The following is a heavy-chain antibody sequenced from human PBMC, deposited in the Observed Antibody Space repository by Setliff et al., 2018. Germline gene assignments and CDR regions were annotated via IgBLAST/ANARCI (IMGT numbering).Heavy chain of an antibody. V-gene: IGHV5-51*01. D-gene: IGHD4-4*01. CDR1: GYSFTSYW. Sequence: PGESLKISCKGSGYSFTSYWIAWVRQMPGKGLEWMGIIYPGDSDTRYSPSFQGQVTISADRSTRTAYLQWSSLKASDTAMYYCARTRSVILNWFDHWGQGTTVTVSS. CDR3: ARTRSVILNWFDH. CDR2: IYPGDSDT. J-gene: IGHJ5*01.